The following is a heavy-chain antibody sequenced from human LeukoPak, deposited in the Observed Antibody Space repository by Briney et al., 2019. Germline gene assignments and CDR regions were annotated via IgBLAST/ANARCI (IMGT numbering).Heavy chain of an antibody. CDR3: ARGGLRSVGP. D-gene: IGHD3/OR15-3a*01. V-gene: IGHV3-7*01. Sequence: GGSLRLSCAASGSTFSSYWMSWVRQAPGKGLEWVANIKQDGSEKYYVDSVKGRFTISRDNAKNSLYLQMNSLRAEDTAVYYCARGGLRSVGPWGQGTLVTVSS. CDR1: GSTFSSYW. CDR2: IKQDGSEK. J-gene: IGHJ5*02.